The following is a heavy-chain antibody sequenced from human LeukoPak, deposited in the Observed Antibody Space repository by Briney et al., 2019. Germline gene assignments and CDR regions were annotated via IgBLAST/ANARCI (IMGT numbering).Heavy chain of an antibody. CDR1: GFTFGDYA. D-gene: IGHD2-15*01. CDR2: IRSKAYGGTT. J-gene: IGHJ4*02. Sequence: GGSLRLSCTASGFTFGDYAMSWVRQAPGKGLEWVGFIRSKAYGGTTEYAASVKGRFTISRDDSKSIAYLQMNSLKTEDTAVYYCTREEVDFDYWGQGTLVTVPS. CDR3: TREEVDFDY. V-gene: IGHV3-49*04.